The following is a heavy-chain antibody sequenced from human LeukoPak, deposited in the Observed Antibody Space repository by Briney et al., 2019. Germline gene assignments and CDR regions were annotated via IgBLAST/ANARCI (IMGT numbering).Heavy chain of an antibody. J-gene: IGHJ4*02. V-gene: IGHV4-34*01. Sequence: SETLSLTCAVYGGSFSGYYWSWIRQPPGKGLEWIGEINHSGSTNYNPSLKSRVTISVDTSKNQFSLKLSSVTAADTAVYYCARGSSYYDFWSGYYHFDYWGQGTLVTVSS. D-gene: IGHD3-3*01. CDR2: INHSGST. CDR1: GGSFSGYY. CDR3: ARGSSYYDFWSGYYHFDY.